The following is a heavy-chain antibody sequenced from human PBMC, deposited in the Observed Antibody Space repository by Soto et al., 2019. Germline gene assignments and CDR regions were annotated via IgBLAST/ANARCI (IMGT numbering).Heavy chain of an antibody. V-gene: IGHV4-34*01. CDR2: INHSGST. CDR1: GGSFSGYY. Sequence: PSETLSLTCAVYGGSFSGYYWSWIRQPPGKGLEWIGEINHSGSTNYNPSLKSRVTISVDTSKNQFSLKLSSVTAADTAVYYCARAPGLKYYYYYYGMGVWGKGTTVTVSS. CDR3: ARAPGLKYYYYYYGMGV. D-gene: IGHD3-9*01. J-gene: IGHJ6*04.